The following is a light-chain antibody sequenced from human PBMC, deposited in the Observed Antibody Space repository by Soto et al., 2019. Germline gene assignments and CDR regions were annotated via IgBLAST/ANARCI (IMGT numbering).Light chain of an antibody. V-gene: IGKV1D-12*01. J-gene: IGKJ4*01. CDR3: QQTDSFPLS. CDR2: AAS. Sequence: DIQMTQSPSSVPASVGDRVTITCRASQGIRSWLAWYQQKPGKSPKLLIFAASGLQSGVPSRFSGRGSGIEFTLTISSLPPEDFATYYCQQTDSFPLSFGGGTKVELK. CDR1: QGIRSW.